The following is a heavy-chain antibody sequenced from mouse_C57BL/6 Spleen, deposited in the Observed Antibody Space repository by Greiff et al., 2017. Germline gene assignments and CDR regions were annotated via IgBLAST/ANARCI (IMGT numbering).Heavy chain of an antibody. V-gene: IGHV5-17*01. J-gene: IGHJ4*01. CDR3: ARNWMVGYYAMDY. CDR2: ISSGSSTI. D-gene: IGHD1-1*02. CDR1: GFTFSDYG. Sequence: EVMLVESGGGLVKPGGSLKLSCAASGFTFSDYGMHWVRQAPEKGLEWVAYISSGSSTIYYADTVKGRFTISRDNAKNTLFLQMTRLRSEDTAMYYCARNWMVGYYAMDYWGQGTSVTVSS.